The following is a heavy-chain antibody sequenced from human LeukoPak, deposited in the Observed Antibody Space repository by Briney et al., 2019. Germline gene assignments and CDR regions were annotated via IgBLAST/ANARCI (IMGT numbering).Heavy chain of an antibody. CDR3: ARDPDKLRLGELSLP. J-gene: IGHJ5*02. CDR1: GYTFTGYY. D-gene: IGHD3-16*02. Sequence: VASVKVSCKASGYTFTGYYMHWVRQAPGQGLEWMGWINPNSGGTNYAQKFQGRVTMTRDTSISTAYMELSRLRSDDTAVYYCARDPDKLRLGELSLPWGQGTLVTVSS. CDR2: INPNSGGT. V-gene: IGHV1-2*02.